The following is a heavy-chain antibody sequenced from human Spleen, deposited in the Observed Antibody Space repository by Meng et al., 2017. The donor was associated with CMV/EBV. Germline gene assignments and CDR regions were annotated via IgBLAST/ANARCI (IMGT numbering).Heavy chain of an antibody. CDR1: GFTFDDYA. CDR3: ARDDKDIVDDY. J-gene: IGHJ4*02. V-gene: IGHV3-9*01. D-gene: IGHD2-15*01. Sequence: SLKISCAASGFTFDDYAMHWVRQAPGKGLEWVSGISWNSGSIGYADSVKGRFTISRDNAKNSLYLQMNSLRAEDTAVYYCARDDKDIVDDYWGQGTLVTVSS. CDR2: ISWNSGSI.